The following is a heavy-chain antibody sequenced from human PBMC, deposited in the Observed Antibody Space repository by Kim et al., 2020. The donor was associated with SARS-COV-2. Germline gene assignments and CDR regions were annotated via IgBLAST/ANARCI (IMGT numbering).Heavy chain of an antibody. D-gene: IGHD3-22*01. V-gene: IGHV3-48*02. CDR2: ISSSSSTI. CDR1: GFTFSSYS. J-gene: IGHJ4*02. CDR3: ARDAYDSSGYYVDY. Sequence: GGSLRLSCAASGFTFSSYSMNWVRQAPGKGLEWVSYISSSSSTIYYADSVKGRFTISRDNAKNSLYLQMNSLRDEDTAVYYCARDAYDSSGYYVDYWGQGTLVTVSS.